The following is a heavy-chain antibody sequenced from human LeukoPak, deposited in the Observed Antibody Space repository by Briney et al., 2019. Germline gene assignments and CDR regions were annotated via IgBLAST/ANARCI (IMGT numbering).Heavy chain of an antibody. CDR3: AGYYHDSSGYLG. Sequence: SETLSLTCTVSGGSISSSSGYWGWIRQPPGKGLEWIGSIYYSGSTYYNPSLKSRVTISVDTSKNQFSVKLTSVTAADTALYYCAGYYHDSSGYLGCGQGTLVTVSS. CDR2: IYYSGST. V-gene: IGHV4-39*01. D-gene: IGHD3-22*01. J-gene: IGHJ4*02. CDR1: GGSISSSSGY.